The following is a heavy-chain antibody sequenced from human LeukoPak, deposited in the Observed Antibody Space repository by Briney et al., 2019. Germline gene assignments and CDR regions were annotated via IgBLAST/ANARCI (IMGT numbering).Heavy chain of an antibody. D-gene: IGHD1/OR15-1a*01. Sequence: GGSLRLSCTASGFTFGNYWMHWVRQAPGKGLVWVSHINTDGSDTDYADSVKGRFTISRDNARNTLYLQMNSLRAEDMAVYYCARDREQFDAFDIWGQGTIVTVSS. CDR2: INTDGSDT. J-gene: IGHJ3*02. CDR3: ARDREQFDAFDI. V-gene: IGHV3-74*01. CDR1: GFTFGNYW.